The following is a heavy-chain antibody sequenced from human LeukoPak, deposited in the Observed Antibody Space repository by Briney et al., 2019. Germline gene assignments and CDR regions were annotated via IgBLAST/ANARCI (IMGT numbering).Heavy chain of an antibody. CDR3: AKDLGFWFATNINWFDP. D-gene: IGHD3-10*01. CDR2: ISGSGGST. J-gene: IGHJ5*02. Sequence: PGGSLRLSCAASGFTFSSYAMSWVRQAPGKGLEWVSAISGSGGSTYYADSVKGRFTISRDNSKNTLYLQMNSLRAEDTAVYYCAKDLGFWFATNINWFDPWGQGTLVTVSS. CDR1: GFTFSSYA. V-gene: IGHV3-23*01.